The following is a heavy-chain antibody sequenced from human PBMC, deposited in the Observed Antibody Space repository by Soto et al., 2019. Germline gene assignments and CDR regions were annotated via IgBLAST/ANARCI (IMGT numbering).Heavy chain of an antibody. Sequence: ASVKVSCKVSGYTLTELSMHWVRQAPGKGLEWMGGFDPEDGETIYAQKFQGRVTMTEDTSTDTAYMELSSLRSEDTAVYYCATSAHRDNPGDDAFDIWGQGTMVTVSS. CDR2: FDPEDGET. CDR3: ATSAHRDNPGDDAFDI. D-gene: IGHD3-16*01. CDR1: GYTLTELS. V-gene: IGHV1-24*01. J-gene: IGHJ3*02.